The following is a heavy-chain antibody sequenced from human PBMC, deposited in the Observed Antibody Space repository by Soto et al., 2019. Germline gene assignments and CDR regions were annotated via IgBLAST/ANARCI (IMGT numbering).Heavy chain of an antibody. CDR1: GFTFISYA. Sequence: GGSLRLSCAASGFTFISYAMSWVLQAPWKGLEWVSAISGSGGSTYYADSVKGRFTISRDNSKNTLYLQMNSLRAEDTAVYYCAKESYGDYVYYYGMDVWGQGTTVPVSS. CDR2: ISGSGGST. D-gene: IGHD4-17*01. V-gene: IGHV3-23*01. CDR3: AKESYGDYVYYYGMDV. J-gene: IGHJ6*02.